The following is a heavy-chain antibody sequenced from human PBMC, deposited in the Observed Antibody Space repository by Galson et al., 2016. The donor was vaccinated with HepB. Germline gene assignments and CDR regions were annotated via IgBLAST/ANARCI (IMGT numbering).Heavy chain of an antibody. D-gene: IGHD2-2*01. J-gene: IGHJ5*02. CDR2: ISSDSSGR. Sequence: SLRLSCAASGFTFSSCAMSWVRQIPGRGPEWVSTISSDSSGRHYTGSVEGRFTISRDDFTNTLHLQMNNLRADDTAVYYCSHDASSIPVLDLWGQGTSVTVSS. V-gene: IGHV3-23*01. CDR1: GFTFSSCA. CDR3: SHDASSIPVLDL.